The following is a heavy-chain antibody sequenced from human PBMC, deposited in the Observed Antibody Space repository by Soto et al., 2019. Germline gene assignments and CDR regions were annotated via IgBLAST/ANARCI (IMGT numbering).Heavy chain of an antibody. D-gene: IGHD2-2*01. CDR1: GFTFSNYA. CDR2: LSGSGGST. CDR3: AKDTVPVATPWFDP. V-gene: IGHV3-23*01. J-gene: IGHJ5*02. Sequence: GGSLRLSCAASGFTFSNYAMSWVRQAPGKGLEWVSTLSGSGGSTYYADSVKGRFTISRDNSKNTLYLQMNSLRAEDTAVYYCAKDTVPVATPWFDPWGQGALVTVSS.